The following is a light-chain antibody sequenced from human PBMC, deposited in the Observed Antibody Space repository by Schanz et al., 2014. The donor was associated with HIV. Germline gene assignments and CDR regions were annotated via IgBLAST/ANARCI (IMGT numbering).Light chain of an antibody. CDR2: GAS. J-gene: IGKJ4*01. CDR3: QQANTFPLT. V-gene: IGKV3-15*01. CDR1: HSVSSN. Sequence: DIVLTQSPDTLSVPPGERATLSCRASHSVSSNFFAWYQQKPGQAPRLLIYGASTRATGIPARFSGSGSGTEFILTINSLQSEDFATYYCQQANTFPLTFGGGTKVEIK.